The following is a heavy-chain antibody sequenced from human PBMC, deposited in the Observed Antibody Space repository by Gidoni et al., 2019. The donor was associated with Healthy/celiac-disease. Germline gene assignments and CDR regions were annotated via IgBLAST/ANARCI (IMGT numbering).Heavy chain of an antibody. CDR2: INPSGGST. Sequence: QVQLVQSGAEVKKPGASVKVSCKASGYTFTSYYMHWVRQAPGQGLEWMGIINPSGGSTSYAQKFQGRVTMTRDTSTSTVYMELSSLRSEDTAVYYCAREGCSGGSCSYGMDVWGQGTTVTVSS. J-gene: IGHJ6*02. CDR3: AREGCSGGSCSYGMDV. V-gene: IGHV1-46*01. D-gene: IGHD2-15*01. CDR1: GYTFTSYY.